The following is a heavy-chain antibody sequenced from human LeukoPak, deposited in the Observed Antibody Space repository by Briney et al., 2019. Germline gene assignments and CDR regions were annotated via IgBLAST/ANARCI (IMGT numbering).Heavy chain of an antibody. CDR1: GYTFTNYG. V-gene: IGHV1-18*01. Sequence: ASVKVSCEASGYTFTNYGISWVRQAPGQGLEWMGWISAYNGNTNYAQNLQGRVTMTTDTSTTTAYMELRSLRSDDTAVYYCARDSSSSSNWFDPWGQGTLVTVSS. CDR2: ISAYNGNT. D-gene: IGHD6-6*01. J-gene: IGHJ5*02. CDR3: ARDSSSSSNWFDP.